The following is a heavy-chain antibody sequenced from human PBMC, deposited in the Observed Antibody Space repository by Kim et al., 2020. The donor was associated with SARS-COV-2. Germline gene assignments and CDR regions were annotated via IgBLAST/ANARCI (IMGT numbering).Heavy chain of an antibody. Sequence: ASVKVSCKASGYTFTGYYMHWVRQAPGQGLEWMGWINPNSGGTNYAQKFQGWVTMTRDTSISTAYMELSRLRSDDTAVYYCARSARGRGYYYYYGMDVWGQGTTVTVSS. CDR2: INPNSGGT. J-gene: IGHJ6*02. D-gene: IGHD3-16*01. V-gene: IGHV1-2*04. CDR3: ARSARGRGYYYYYGMDV. CDR1: GYTFTGYY.